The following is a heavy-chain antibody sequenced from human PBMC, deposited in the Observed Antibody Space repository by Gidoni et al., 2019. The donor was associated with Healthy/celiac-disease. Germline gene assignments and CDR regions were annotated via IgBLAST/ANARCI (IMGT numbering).Heavy chain of an antibody. V-gene: IGHV4-39*07. Sequence: HLQLQASRPDMVQPSEPLSLPPTVSGGSISSSSDYWGWLRQPPGKGLVWIGSINSTGYTYYTPSLKSRVTISEDTSKNQFALKLSSVTAADTAVYYCARVSADDADDWGQGTLVTVSS. CDR2: INSTGYT. D-gene: IGHD6-13*01. CDR3: ARVSADDADD. CDR1: GGSISSSSDY. J-gene: IGHJ4*02.